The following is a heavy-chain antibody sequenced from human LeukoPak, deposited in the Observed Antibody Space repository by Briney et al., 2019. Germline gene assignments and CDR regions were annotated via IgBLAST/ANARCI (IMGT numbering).Heavy chain of an antibody. CDR2: ISGSGVST. CDR1: GFSFSSFG. CDR3: APHSLLWFGEVAPQFDY. V-gene: IGHV3-23*01. J-gene: IGHJ4*02. Sequence: GGSLRLSCAASGFSFSSFGMSWVRQAPGKGLEWVSGISGSGVSTYYADSVKGRLTISRDNSKKTVSLQMNSLRADDTAVYYCAPHSLLWFGEVAPQFDYWGQGALVIVFS. D-gene: IGHD3-10*01.